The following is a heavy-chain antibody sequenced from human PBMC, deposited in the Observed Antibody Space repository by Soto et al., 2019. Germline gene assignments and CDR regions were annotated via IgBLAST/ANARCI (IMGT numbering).Heavy chain of an antibody. CDR3: ARRYDFWSGYYTSEWSSTDYYYYGMDV. CDR2: IKQDGSET. J-gene: IGHJ6*02. CDR1: GFTFSSHW. V-gene: IGHV3-7*03. D-gene: IGHD3-3*01. Sequence: GGSLRLSXVASGFTFSSHWMNWVRQAPGKGLEWVANIKQDGSETFYVNSVKGRFTISRDNAKNSLYLQMNSLRAEDTAVYYCARRYDFWSGYYTSEWSSTDYYYYGMDVWGQGTTVTVSS.